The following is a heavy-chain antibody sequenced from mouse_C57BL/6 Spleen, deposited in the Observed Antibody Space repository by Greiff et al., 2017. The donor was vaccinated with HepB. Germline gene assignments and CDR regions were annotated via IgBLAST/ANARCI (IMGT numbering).Heavy chain of an antibody. Sequence: QVQLQQSGAELVRPGTSVKLSCKASGYTFTSYWMHWVKQRPGQGLEWIGVIDPSDSYTNYNQKFKGKATLTVDTSSSTAYMQLSSLTSEDSAVYYCASYYGNYLAWFAYWGQGTLVTVSA. D-gene: IGHD2-1*01. V-gene: IGHV1-59*01. CDR3: ASYYGNYLAWFAY. J-gene: IGHJ3*01. CDR2: IDPSDSYT. CDR1: GYTFTSYW.